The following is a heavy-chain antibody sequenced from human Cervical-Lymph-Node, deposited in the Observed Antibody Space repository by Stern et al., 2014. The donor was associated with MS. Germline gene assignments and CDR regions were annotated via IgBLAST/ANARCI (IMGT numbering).Heavy chain of an antibody. Sequence: QLVESGGGLVQPGRSLRLSCAASGFTFNDYAMHWVRQAPGQGLEWVSGIGWNSGCIGDADSLKGRFTISRDDAKKSLYLQMNSLRAEDTALYYCVKGKGGYYYGLDVWGQGITVTVSS. CDR2: IGWNSGCI. V-gene: IGHV3-9*01. D-gene: IGHD2-15*01. CDR1: GFTFNDYA. J-gene: IGHJ6*02. CDR3: VKGKGGYYYGLDV.